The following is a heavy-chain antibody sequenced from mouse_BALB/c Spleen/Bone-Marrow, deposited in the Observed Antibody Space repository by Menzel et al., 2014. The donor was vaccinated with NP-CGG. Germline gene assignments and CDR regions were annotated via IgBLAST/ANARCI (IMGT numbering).Heavy chain of an antibody. D-gene: IGHD1-1*01. CDR2: ILPGSGST. Sequence: VQLQQSGAELMKPGASVKISCKATGYTFSRYWIEWVKQRPGHGLEWIGEILPGSGSTNYNEKFKGKATFTADTSSNTAYMQLSSLTSEDSAVYYCAIWGYGSSYVGYFDVWGAGTTVTVSS. J-gene: IGHJ1*01. V-gene: IGHV1-9*01. CDR3: AIWGYGSSYVGYFDV. CDR1: GYTFSRYW.